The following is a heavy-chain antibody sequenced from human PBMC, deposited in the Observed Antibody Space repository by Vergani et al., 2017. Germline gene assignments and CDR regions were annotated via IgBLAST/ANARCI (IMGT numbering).Heavy chain of an antibody. V-gene: IGHV3-23*01. CDR1: GFTFSSYA. CDR2: ISGSGGST. J-gene: IGHJ4*02. Sequence: EVQLLESGGGLVQPGGSLRLSCAASGFTFSSYAMSWVRQAPGKGLEWVSAISGSGGSTYYADSVKGRFTISRDNSKNTLYLQMNSLRAEDTAVYYCAKSSIAVAEPQGNDYFYYWGQGTLVTVSS. CDR3: AKSSIAVAEPQGNDYFYY. D-gene: IGHD6-19*01.